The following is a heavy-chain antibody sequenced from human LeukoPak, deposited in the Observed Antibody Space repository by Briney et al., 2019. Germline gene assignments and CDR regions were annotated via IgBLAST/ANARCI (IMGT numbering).Heavy chain of an antibody. Sequence: GGSLRLSCAASGFTFSSYWMHWVRQAPGKGLVWVSRVNSDGSSTTYADSVKGRFTISRDNAKNTLYLQMNSLRAEDTAVYYCARGSTQYSSGWYGLDYWGPGTLVTVSS. CDR3: ARGSTQYSSGWYGLDY. J-gene: IGHJ4*02. CDR1: GFTFSSYW. CDR2: VNSDGSST. D-gene: IGHD6-19*01. V-gene: IGHV3-74*01.